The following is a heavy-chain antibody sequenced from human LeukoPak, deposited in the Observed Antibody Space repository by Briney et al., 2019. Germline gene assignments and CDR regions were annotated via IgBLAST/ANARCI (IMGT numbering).Heavy chain of an antibody. J-gene: IGHJ3*02. V-gene: IGHV4-59*01. Sequence: WETLSLTCTVSGGSFRSYFWSWLRQPPGKGLEWIGYIWDTEITDYNPSLKSRVTIPLDTSKNHFSLKLRSVAAADTALYFCARGLVLATDDAFEIWGQGSLVTVCS. D-gene: IGHD5-12*01. CDR2: IWDTEIT. CDR3: ARGLVLATDDAFEI. CDR1: GGSFRSYF.